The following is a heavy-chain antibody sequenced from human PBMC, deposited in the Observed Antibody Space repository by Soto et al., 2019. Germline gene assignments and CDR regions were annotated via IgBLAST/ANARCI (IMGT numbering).Heavy chain of an antibody. CDR3: ARDPGGYSGYDPPDY. V-gene: IGHV1-46*01. CDR1: GYTFTSYY. D-gene: IGHD5-12*01. Sequence: QVQLVQSGAEVKKPGASVKVSCKASGYTFTSYYMHWVRHATGKGLEWMGILNPCCGSTSYAQKFQGRVTMTRDTSTSTVYMDLSSLRSEDTAVYYCARDPGGYSGYDPPDYWGQGPLVTVSS. CDR2: LNPCCGST. J-gene: IGHJ4*02.